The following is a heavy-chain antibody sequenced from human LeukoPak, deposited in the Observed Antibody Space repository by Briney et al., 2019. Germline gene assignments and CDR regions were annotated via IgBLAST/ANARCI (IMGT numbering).Heavy chain of an antibody. V-gene: IGHV3-49*04. Sequence: PGGSLRLSCTTSGFTFGDYAMSWVRQAPGKGLEWVGFIQSKTYGGATEYAASVKGRFSISRDDSKSIANLQMNNLKTEDTAVYYCTRAPHPRCSSNGSYFDYWGQGILVTVSS. D-gene: IGHD2-2*01. CDR1: GFTFGDYA. J-gene: IGHJ4*02. CDR3: TRAPHPRCSSNGSYFDY. CDR2: IQSKTYGGAT.